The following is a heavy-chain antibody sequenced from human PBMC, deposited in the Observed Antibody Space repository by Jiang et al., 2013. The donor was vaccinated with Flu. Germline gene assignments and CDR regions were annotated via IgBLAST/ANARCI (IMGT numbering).Heavy chain of an antibody. Sequence: PGLVKPSETLTLTCFVSGDSISSSPSYWGWIRQSPGKGLEWIGSTYNSGSTNYNLSLRSRTTISGDTSKNQFSLRLKSVTAADTAVYYCARGVASGGSFRGAFDIWGQGTMVTVSS. D-gene: IGHD2-15*01. CDR2: TYNSGST. V-gene: IGHV4-39*07. J-gene: IGHJ3*02. CDR3: ARGVASGGSFRGAFDI. CDR1: GDSISSSPSY.